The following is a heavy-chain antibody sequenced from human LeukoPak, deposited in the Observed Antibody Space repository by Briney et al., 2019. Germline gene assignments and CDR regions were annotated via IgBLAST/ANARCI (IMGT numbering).Heavy chain of an antibody. D-gene: IGHD6-13*01. CDR2: IKQDGGEK. Sequence: GGSLRLSCAASGFTFSDYWMTWVRQAPGKGLEWVAHIKQDGGEKYYVDSVKGRFTISRDHAKNSLYLQMNSLRAEDTAVYYCARYLRYSSSWYISNWGQGTLVTVSS. V-gene: IGHV3-7*01. CDR3: ARYLRYSSSWYISN. CDR1: GFTFSDYW. J-gene: IGHJ4*02.